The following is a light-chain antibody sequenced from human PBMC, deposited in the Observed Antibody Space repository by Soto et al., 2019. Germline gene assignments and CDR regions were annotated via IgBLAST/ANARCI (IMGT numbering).Light chain of an antibody. CDR1: QGIGND. CDR2: AAS. J-gene: IGKJ1*01. V-gene: IGKV1-6*01. CDR3: LPDYNYQWT. Sequence: AIQMTQSPSALSASVGDRFTITCRASQGIGNDLGWYQQKPGKAPKLLIYAASNLQSGVPSRFSGSGSGTDFTLTISSLQPEDFATYYCLPDYNYQWTFGQGTKVDIK.